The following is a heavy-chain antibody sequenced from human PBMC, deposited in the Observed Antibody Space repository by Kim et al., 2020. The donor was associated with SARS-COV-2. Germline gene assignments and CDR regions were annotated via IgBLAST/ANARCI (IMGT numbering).Heavy chain of an antibody. V-gene: IGHV3-48*02. J-gene: IGHJ4*02. CDR3: AKDRSYLFDY. CDR2: ISSSATLI. D-gene: IGHD1-26*01. CDR1: GFTFSRYS. Sequence: WGSLRLSCAASGFTFSRYSMHWVRQAPGKGLEWVSSISSSATLIFYADSVRGRFTISRDNARNSLYLQMNSLRDEDTAVYYCAKDRSYLFDYWGQGTLVTASS.